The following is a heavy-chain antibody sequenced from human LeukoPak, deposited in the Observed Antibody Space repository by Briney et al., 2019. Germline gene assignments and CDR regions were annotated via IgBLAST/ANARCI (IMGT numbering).Heavy chain of an antibody. J-gene: IGHJ6*02. CDR1: GGSISSTNW. CDR3: TTAYTPGLVRLDYYYGMDV. V-gene: IGHV3-15*01. D-gene: IGHD3/OR15-3a*01. Sequence: PSGTLSLTCAVSGGSISSTNWWSWVRQAPGKGLEWVGRIKSKTDGGTTDYAAPVKGRFTISRDDSKNTLYLQMNSLKTEDTAVYYCTTAYTPGLVRLDYYYGMDVWGQGTTVTVSS. CDR2: IKSKTDGGTT.